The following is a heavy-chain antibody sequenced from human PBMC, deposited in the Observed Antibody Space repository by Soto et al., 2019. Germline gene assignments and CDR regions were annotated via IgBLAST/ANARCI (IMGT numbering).Heavy chain of an antibody. V-gene: IGHV3-74*01. CDR3: ARDPTFYFGSYHYP. D-gene: IGHD3-22*01. CDR2: INSDGSTT. Sequence: EVQLVESGGGLVQPGGSLRLSCAASGFTFSSYWMHWVRQAPGKGLVWVSRINSDGSTTSYADSVKGRFTISRDNAKNTLFLQMNSLRAEDTAVYYCARDPTFYFGSYHYPWGQGTLVTVSS. CDR1: GFTFSSYW. J-gene: IGHJ5*02.